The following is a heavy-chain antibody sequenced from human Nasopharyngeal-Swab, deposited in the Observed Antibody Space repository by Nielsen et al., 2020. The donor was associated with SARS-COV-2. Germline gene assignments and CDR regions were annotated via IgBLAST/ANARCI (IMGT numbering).Heavy chain of an antibody. V-gene: IGHV4-39*01. CDR1: GGSISSSSYY. Sequence: GSLRLSCTVSGGSISSSSYYWGWLRQPPGKGLEWIGSIYYSGGTYYNPSLKSRVTISVDTSKNQFSLKLSSVTAADTAVYYCARPSPSVGVLWFGELSYAFDIWGQGTMVTVSS. CDR3: ARPSPSVGVLWFGELSYAFDI. D-gene: IGHD3-10*01. J-gene: IGHJ3*02. CDR2: IYYSGGT.